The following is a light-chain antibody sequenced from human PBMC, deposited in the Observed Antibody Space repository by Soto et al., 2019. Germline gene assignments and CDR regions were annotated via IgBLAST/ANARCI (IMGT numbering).Light chain of an antibody. V-gene: IGKV3-20*01. J-gene: IGKJ1*01. CDR1: QSVNSNY. CDR2: DAS. Sequence: EVVLTQSPGTLSLSPGERATLSCRASQSVNSNYLAWYQQKPGQAPRLLIYDASSRAAGIPDRFSGSGSWTDFTLIISRLEPEDFAVYYCQLYGSSPLWTFGQGTKVDMK. CDR3: QLYGSSPLWT.